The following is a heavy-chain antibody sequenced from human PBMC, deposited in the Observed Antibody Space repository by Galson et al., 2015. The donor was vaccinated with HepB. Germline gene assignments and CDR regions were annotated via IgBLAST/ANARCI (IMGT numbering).Heavy chain of an antibody. CDR2: IYAGGST. CDR1: GFTVSSNY. CDR3: ARARPYDSSGYYGFDY. Sequence: SLRLSCAASGFTVSSNYMNWVRQAPGKGLEWVSIIYAGGSTYYADSVKGRFTISRDNSKNMLYLQMNSLRAKDTAVYYCARARPYDSSGYYGFDYWGQGTLVTVSS. V-gene: IGHV3-66*01. J-gene: IGHJ4*02. D-gene: IGHD3-22*01.